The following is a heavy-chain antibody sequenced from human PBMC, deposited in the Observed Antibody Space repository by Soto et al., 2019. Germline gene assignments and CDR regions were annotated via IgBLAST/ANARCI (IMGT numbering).Heavy chain of an antibody. Sequence: QVQLVESGGGVVQPGRSLRLSCAASGFTFSSYAMHWVRQAPGKGLEWVAVISYDGSNKYYADSVKCRFTISRDNSKNTLYLQMNSLRAEDASVYYCARDDEMATIKDAFDIWGQGTMVTVSS. V-gene: IGHV3-30-3*01. CDR2: ISYDGSNK. J-gene: IGHJ3*02. CDR3: ARDDEMATIKDAFDI. D-gene: IGHD5-12*01. CDR1: GFTFSSYA.